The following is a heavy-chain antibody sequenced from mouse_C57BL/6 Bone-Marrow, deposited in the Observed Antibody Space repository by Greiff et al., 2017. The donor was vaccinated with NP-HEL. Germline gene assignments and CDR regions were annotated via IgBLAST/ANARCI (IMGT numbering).Heavy chain of an antibody. CDR2: IRSKSNNYAT. J-gene: IGHJ4*01. CDR3: VRVLYCYAMDY. D-gene: IGHD2-1*01. Sequence: EVHLVESGGGLVQPKGSLKLSCAASGFSFNTYAMNWVRQAPGKGVEWVARIRSKSNNYATYYADSVKDRFTISRDDSESMLYLQMNTLKAEDPAMYYCVRVLYCYAMDYWGQGTSVTVSS. CDR1: GFSFNTYA. V-gene: IGHV10-1*01.